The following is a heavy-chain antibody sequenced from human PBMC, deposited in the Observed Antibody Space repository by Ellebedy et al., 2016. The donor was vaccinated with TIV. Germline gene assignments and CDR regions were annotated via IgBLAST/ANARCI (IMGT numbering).Heavy chain of an antibody. D-gene: IGHD5-18*01. V-gene: IGHV3-30*04. CDR1: GFTFSSYT. J-gene: IGHJ4*02. CDR2: IWYDGTNI. CDR3: ARVNIDTAMADY. Sequence: GESLKISCAASGFTFSSYTMHWVRQAPGKGLEWVAVIWYDGTNIDYADSVKGRFTISRDNPKNTLYLQMDSLRVEDTAVYYCARVNIDTAMADYWGQGTPVTVSS.